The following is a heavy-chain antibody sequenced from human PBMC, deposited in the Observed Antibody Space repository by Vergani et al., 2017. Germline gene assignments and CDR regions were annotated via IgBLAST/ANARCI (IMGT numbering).Heavy chain of an antibody. CDR2: IIPIFGTA. Sequence: QVQLVQSGAEVKKPGSSVKVSCKASGGTFSSYAISWVRQAPGQGLEWMGGIIPIFGTANYAQKFQGRVTITADESTSTAYMELSSLRSEDTAVYYCARGEYSNYYYYCCGMDVWGQGTTVTVSS. CDR1: GGTFSSYA. D-gene: IGHD4-11*01. CDR3: ARGEYSNYYYYCCGMDV. J-gene: IGHJ6*02. V-gene: IGHV1-69*01.